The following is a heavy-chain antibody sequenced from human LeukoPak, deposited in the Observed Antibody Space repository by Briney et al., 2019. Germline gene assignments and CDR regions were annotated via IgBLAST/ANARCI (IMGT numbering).Heavy chain of an antibody. CDR3: AKDTSNSWYGLDF. D-gene: IGHD6-13*01. V-gene: IGHV3-23*01. J-gene: IGHJ4*02. Sequence: GGSLRLSCAASGFTFSSFAMTWVRQAPGKGLHWVAGIRGTGGSTYYADSVKGRFTISRDNSKNTLCLQMNTLRAEDTAVYYCAKDTSNSWYGLDFWGQGTLVTVSS. CDR2: IRGTGGST. CDR1: GFTFSSFA.